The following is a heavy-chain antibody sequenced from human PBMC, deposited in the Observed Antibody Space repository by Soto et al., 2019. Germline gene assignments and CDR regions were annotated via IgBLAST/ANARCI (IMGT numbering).Heavy chain of an antibody. Sequence: ASVKVSCKASGCTFTNYGIIWVRQAPGQGLEWMGWISPYNGYTYYAENLQGRVTVTTDTSTATADMELRSLRSDDTAVYYCARIDYDFRMFDPWGQGTLVTVSS. V-gene: IGHV1-18*04. CDR3: ARIDYDFRMFDP. CDR2: ISPYNGYT. J-gene: IGHJ5*02. D-gene: IGHD3-3*01. CDR1: GCTFTNYG.